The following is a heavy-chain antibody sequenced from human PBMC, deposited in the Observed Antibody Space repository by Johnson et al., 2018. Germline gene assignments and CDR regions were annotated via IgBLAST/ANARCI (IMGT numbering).Heavy chain of an antibody. CDR1: GITFNNEW. V-gene: IGHV3-7*01. Sequence: VQLVQSGGGLVQPGGSLRLSCAASGITFNNEWMTWVRQAPGKGLEWVANINQDGSVEHYADSVTGRFTVSRDNGRNSLYLQMSSLRAEDTAVYYCATSHHYAFDFWGQGTMLTVSS. CDR2: INQDGSVE. CDR3: ATSHHYAFDF. J-gene: IGHJ3*01.